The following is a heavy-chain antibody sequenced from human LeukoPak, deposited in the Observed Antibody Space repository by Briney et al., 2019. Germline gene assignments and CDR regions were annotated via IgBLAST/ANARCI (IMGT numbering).Heavy chain of an antibody. CDR3: ARDSGSYDY. CDR2: INPSAGST. D-gene: IGHD1-26*01. Sequence: ASVKVSCKASGYSFTSYYMHWVRQAPGQGLEWMGVINPSAGSTTYAQKFQGRVTMTTDTSTSTAYMELRSLRSDDTAVYYCARDSGSYDYWGPGTLVTVSS. CDR1: GYSFTSYY. V-gene: IGHV1-46*01. J-gene: IGHJ4*02.